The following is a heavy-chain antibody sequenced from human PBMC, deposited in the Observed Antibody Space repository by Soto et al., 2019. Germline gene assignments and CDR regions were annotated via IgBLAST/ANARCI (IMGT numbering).Heavy chain of an antibody. V-gene: IGHV3-7*01. CDR1: GLTFSSYW. CDR3: ARDLLSWGGYFDY. Sequence: GGSLRLSCAASGLTFSSYWMSWVRQAPGKGLEWVANIKQDGSEKYYVDSVKGRFTISRDNAKNSLYLQMNSLRAEDTAVYYCARDLLSWGGYFDYWGQGTLVTVSS. D-gene: IGHD3-16*01. J-gene: IGHJ4*02. CDR2: IKQDGSEK.